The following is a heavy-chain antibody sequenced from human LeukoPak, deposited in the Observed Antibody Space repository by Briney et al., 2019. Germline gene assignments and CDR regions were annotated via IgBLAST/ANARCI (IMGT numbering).Heavy chain of an antibody. CDR2: INTNTGNP. V-gene: IGHV7-4-1*02. CDR1: GYTFTSYA. J-gene: IGHJ4*02. Sequence: EASVKVSCKASGYTFTSYAMNWVRQAPGQGLEWMGWINTNTGNPTYAQGFTRRFVFSLDTSVSTAYLQISSLKAEDTAVYYCARVVGCGGDCYSGISDYWGQGTLVTVSS. CDR3: ARVVGCGGDCYSGISDY. D-gene: IGHD2-21*02.